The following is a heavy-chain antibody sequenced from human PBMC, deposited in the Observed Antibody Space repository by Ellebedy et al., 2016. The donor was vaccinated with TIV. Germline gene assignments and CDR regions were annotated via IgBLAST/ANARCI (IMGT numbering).Heavy chain of an antibody. V-gene: IGHV3-7*01. Sequence: GGSLRLSCGTSGFSFRSYWMTWVRQAPGKGLEWVANINQGGSERHYVDSVKGRFTISRDNAKNSLYLEMNSLRAEDTAVYYCATDGSYGDYLSPEHAFEIWGQGTVVAVSS. CDR3: ATDGSYGDYLSPEHAFEI. CDR1: GFSFRSYW. D-gene: IGHD4-17*01. J-gene: IGHJ3*02. CDR2: INQGGSER.